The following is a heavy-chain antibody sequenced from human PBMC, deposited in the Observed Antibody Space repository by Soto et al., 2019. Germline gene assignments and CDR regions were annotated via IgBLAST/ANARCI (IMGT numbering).Heavy chain of an antibody. V-gene: IGHV4-59*01. D-gene: IGHD3-9*01. J-gene: IGHJ5*02. CDR2: IYYSGST. CDR3: ARGWYGYFDWLLHGNWFDP. CDR1: GGSISRYY. Sequence: PXETLSLTFSVAGGSISRYYWSLIRQPPGKGLEWIGYIYYSGSTNYNPSLKSRVTISVDTSKNQFSLKLSSVTAEDTAVYYCARGWYGYFDWLLHGNWFDPWGQGTLVTVYS.